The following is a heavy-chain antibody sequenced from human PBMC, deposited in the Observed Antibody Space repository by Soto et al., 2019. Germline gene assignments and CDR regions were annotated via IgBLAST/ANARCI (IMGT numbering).Heavy chain of an antibody. V-gene: IGHV4-59*01. D-gene: IGHD5-18*01. J-gene: IGHJ4*02. Sequence: PSETLSLTCTVSGGSISSYYWSWIRQPPGKGLEWIGYIYYSGSTNYNPSLKSRVTISVDTSKNQFSLKLSSLTAADTAVYYCARTLYSYGPRFDYWGQGTLVTVS. CDR3: ARTLYSYGPRFDY. CDR2: IYYSGST. CDR1: GGSISSYY.